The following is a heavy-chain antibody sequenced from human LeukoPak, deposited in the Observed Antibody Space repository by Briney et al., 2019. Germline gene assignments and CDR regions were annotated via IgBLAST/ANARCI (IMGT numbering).Heavy chain of an antibody. CDR3: ARVGVDYSGNILKYFYDY. Sequence: SETLSLTCTVSGGSISSYQWSWIRQPPGKGLEWIGNIYHSGSTNYNPSLTSRVIISVDTPKNQFSLKLSPVIATDTAVYYCARVGVDYSGNILKYFYDYWGQGTLVTVSS. CDR2: IYHSGST. D-gene: IGHD4-23*01. V-gene: IGHV4-59*12. J-gene: IGHJ4*02. CDR1: GGSISSYQ.